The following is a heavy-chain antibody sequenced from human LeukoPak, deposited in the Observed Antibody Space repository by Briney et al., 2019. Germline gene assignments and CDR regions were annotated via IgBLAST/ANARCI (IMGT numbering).Heavy chain of an antibody. CDR1: GGSISSYY. CDR3: ARGRTYYYDSSGALWFDP. D-gene: IGHD3-22*01. CDR2: IYYSGST. V-gene: IGHV4-59*01. Sequence: SETLSLTCTVSGGSISSYYWSWIRQPPGKGLEWIGYIYYSGSTNYNPSLKGRVTISVDTSKNQFSLKLSSVTAADTAVYYCARGRTYYYDSSGALWFDPWGQGTLVTVSS. J-gene: IGHJ5*02.